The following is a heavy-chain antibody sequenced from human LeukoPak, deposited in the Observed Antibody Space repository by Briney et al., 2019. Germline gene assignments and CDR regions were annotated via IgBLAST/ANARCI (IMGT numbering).Heavy chain of an antibody. J-gene: IGHJ4*02. D-gene: IGHD6-13*01. CDR1: GGSISSSSYY. CDR2: IYYSGST. CDR3: ARAPDSSSSWLLFDY. V-gene: IGHV4-39*07. Sequence: SETLSLTCTVSGGSISSSSYYWGRIRQPPGKGLEWIGSIYYSGSTYYNPSLKSRVTISVDTSKNQFSLKLSSVTAADTAVYYCARAPDSSSSWLLFDYWGQGTLVTVSS.